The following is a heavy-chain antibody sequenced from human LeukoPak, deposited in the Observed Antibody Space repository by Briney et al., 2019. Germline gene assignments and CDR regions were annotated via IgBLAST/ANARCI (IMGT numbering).Heavy chain of an antibody. J-gene: IGHJ4*02. Sequence: PSEILSLTCAVYGGSFSGYYWSWIRQPPGKGLEWIGEINHSGSTNYNPSLESRVTISVDTSKNQFSLKLSSVTAADTAVYYCARGGEYSGSYFGFDYWGQGTLVTVSS. CDR2: INHSGST. D-gene: IGHD1-26*01. V-gene: IGHV4-34*01. CDR1: GGSFSGYY. CDR3: ARGGEYSGSYFGFDY.